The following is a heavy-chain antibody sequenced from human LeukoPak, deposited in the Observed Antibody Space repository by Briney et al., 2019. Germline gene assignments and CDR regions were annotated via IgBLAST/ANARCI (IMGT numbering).Heavy chain of an antibody. D-gene: IGHD3-22*01. J-gene: IGHJ4*02. V-gene: IGHV3-23*01. Sequence: GGSLRLSCAASGFTFSSYAMCWVRQAPGKGLEWVSAISGSGGSTYYADSVKGRFTISRDNSKNTLYLQMNSLRAEDTAVYYCAKATPNYYDSSAIKEGFDYWGQGTLVTVSS. CDR2: ISGSGGST. CDR1: GFTFSSYA. CDR3: AKATPNYYDSSAIKEGFDY.